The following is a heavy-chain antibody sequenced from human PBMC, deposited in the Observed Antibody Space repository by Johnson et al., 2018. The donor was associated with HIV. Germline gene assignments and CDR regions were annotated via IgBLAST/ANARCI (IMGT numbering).Heavy chain of an antibody. CDR3: ARETDGHLRHFDWLLSRGDAFDI. CDR1: GFTFSSYG. J-gene: IGHJ3*02. Sequence: QMQLVESGGGVVQPGRSLRLSCAASGFTFSSYGMHWVRQAPGKGLEWVAFIRYDGSNKYYADSVKGRFTISRDNSKNTLYLQMNSLRVEDTALYYCARETDGHLRHFDWLLSRGDAFDIWGQGSMVTVSS. CDR2: IRYDGSNK. D-gene: IGHD3-9*01. V-gene: IGHV3-33*08.